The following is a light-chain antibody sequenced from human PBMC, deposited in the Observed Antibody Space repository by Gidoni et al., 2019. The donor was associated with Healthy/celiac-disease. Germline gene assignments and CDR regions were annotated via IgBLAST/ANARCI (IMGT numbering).Light chain of an antibody. CDR1: QSVSSSY. V-gene: IGKV3-20*01. CDR2: GAS. CDR3: QQYGSSPPYT. Sequence: ELLLPPSPGTLSLSPGERATLPCRASQSVSSSYLAWYQQKPGQAPRLLIYGASSRATGIPDRFSGSGSGTDFTLTISRLEPEDFAVYYCQQYGSSPPYTFGQGTKLEIK. J-gene: IGKJ2*01.